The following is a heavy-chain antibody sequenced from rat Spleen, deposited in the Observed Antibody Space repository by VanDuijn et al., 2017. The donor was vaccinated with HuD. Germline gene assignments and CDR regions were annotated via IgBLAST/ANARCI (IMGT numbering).Heavy chain of an antibody. J-gene: IGHJ1*01. D-gene: IGHD1-11*01. CDR1: GFTFSDYY. CDR2: ISSEGRSS. Sequence: EVQLVESGGGLVQPGRSLKLSCAASGFTFSDYYMAWVRQAPTKGLEWVATISSEGRSSYYRDSVKGRFTISRDNAKSTLYLQMDSLRSEDTATYYCATDPTTEGMVDYWYFDFWGPGTMVTVSA. CDR3: ATDPTTEGMVDYWYFDF. V-gene: IGHV5-20*01.